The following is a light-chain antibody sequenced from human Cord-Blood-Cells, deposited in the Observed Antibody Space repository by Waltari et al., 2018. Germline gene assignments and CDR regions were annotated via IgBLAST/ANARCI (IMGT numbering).Light chain of an antibody. CDR2: SNK. CDR3: AAWDDSLNGWV. CDR1: SSNLGSHT. J-gene: IGLJ3*02. V-gene: IGLV1-44*01. Sequence: QSVLTQPPSASGTPGQRATISCSGRSSNLGSHTANWYQQHPGTAPKLLIYSNKQRPSGVPDLFSGSKSGTSASLAISGLQSEDESDYYCAAWDDSLNGWVFGGGTKLTVL.